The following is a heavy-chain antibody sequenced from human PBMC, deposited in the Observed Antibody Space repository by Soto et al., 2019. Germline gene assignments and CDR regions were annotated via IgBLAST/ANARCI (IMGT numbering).Heavy chain of an antibody. CDR2: IWYDGSNE. CDR3: ARDLSGYDSLDY. J-gene: IGHJ4*02. Sequence: PGGSLRLSCEASGFTFSSNGMHWVRQAAGKGLEWVAVIWYDGSNEDYADSVKGRFTISRDNSKNTLYLQMNSLRAEDTAVYYCARDLSGYDSLDYWGQGTLVTVSS. V-gene: IGHV3-33*01. D-gene: IGHD5-12*01. CDR1: GFTFSSNG.